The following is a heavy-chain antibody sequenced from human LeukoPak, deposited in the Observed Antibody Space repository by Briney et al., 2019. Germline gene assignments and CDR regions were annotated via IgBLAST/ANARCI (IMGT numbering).Heavy chain of an antibody. V-gene: IGHV4-59*01. CDR1: GGSISSYY. CDR3: ARTIAARSTYYYYGMDV. CDR2: IYYSGST. J-gene: IGHJ6*02. Sequence: SETLSLTCTVSGGSISSYYWSWIRQPPGKGLEWIGYIYYSGSTNYNPSLKSRVTISVDTSKNQFSLKLSSVTAADTAVYYCARTIAARSTYYYYGMDVWGQGTLVTVSS. D-gene: IGHD6-6*01.